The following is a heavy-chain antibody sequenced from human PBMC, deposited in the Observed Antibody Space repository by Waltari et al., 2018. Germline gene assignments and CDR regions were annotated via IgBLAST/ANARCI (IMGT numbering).Heavy chain of an antibody. D-gene: IGHD3-9*01. CDR3: GRVALGSVFGPYFNYRMDV. CDR2: IIAYNGIT. CDR1: GYTFTNYG. Sequence: QVQLVQSGAEVEKPGASVRVSCRASGYTFTNYGISWVRQVPGQGLEWMGWIIAYNGITNYAQRLQCRVTLPTDTSTSTAYLDLRSLKADATAIYYCGRVALGSVFGPYFNYRMDVCGQGTTVTVSS. J-gene: IGHJ6*02. V-gene: IGHV1-18*04.